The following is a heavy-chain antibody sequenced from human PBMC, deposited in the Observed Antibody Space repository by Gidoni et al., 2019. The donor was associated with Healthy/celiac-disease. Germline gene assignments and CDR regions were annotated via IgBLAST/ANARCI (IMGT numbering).Heavy chain of an antibody. D-gene: IGHD6-13*01. Sequence: QVQLQESGPGLVQPSETLSLTRTVSGGSLSSYYWIWIPQPAGKGLEWIGRIYTSGSTNYNPSLKSRVTMSVDTSKNQFSLKLSSVTAADTAVYYCARVGPTPIAAAGTGGYYYYYGMDVWGQGTTVTVSS. CDR3: ARVGPTPIAAAGTGGYYYYYGMDV. CDR2: IYTSGST. J-gene: IGHJ6*02. CDR1: GGSLSSYY. V-gene: IGHV4-4*07.